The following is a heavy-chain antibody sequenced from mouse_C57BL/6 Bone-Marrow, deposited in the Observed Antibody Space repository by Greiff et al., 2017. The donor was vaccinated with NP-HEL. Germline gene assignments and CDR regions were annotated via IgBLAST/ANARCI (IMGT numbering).Heavy chain of an antibody. J-gene: IGHJ3*01. CDR2: ISGGGGNT. CDR3: AEGDGYYPAWFAY. D-gene: IGHD2-3*01. CDR1: GFTFSSYT. V-gene: IGHV5-9*01. Sequence: EVQVVESGGGLVKPGGSLKLSCAASGFTFSSYTMSWVRQTPEKRLEWVATISGGGGNTYYPDSVKGRFTISRDNAKNTLYLQMSSLRSEDTALYYCAEGDGYYPAWFAYWGQGTLVTVSA.